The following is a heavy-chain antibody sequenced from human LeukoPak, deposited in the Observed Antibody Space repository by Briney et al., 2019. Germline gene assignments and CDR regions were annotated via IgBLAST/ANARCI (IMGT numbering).Heavy chain of an antibody. J-gene: IGHJ4*02. V-gene: IGHV4-59*01. CDR1: GGSISSYY. CDR2: IYYSGST. Sequence: PSETLSLTCTVSGGSISSYYWSWIRQPPGKGLEWIGYIYYSGSTNYNPSLKSRVTISVDTSKNQFSLKLSSVTAADTAVYYCARDRGWEPPRLGFDYWGQGTLVTVSS. D-gene: IGHD1-26*01. CDR3: ARDRGWEPPRLGFDY.